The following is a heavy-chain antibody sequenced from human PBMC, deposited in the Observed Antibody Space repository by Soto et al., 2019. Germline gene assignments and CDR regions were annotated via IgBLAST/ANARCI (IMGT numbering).Heavy chain of an antibody. J-gene: IGHJ3*02. D-gene: IGHD2-8*02. CDR2: ITGSGDSI. CDR1: AFSFSSYG. V-gene: IGHV3-23*01. Sequence: ESVGGLVQPGGSLRLSCAASAFSFSSYGMSWVRQAPGKGLEWVSHITGSGDSIDYADSVKGRFTISRDNSKNTLFLQMNSLRVEDTAIYFCAKSHRFCTGGSCGAFDTWGQGTMVTAS. CDR3: AKSHRFCTGGSCGAFDT.